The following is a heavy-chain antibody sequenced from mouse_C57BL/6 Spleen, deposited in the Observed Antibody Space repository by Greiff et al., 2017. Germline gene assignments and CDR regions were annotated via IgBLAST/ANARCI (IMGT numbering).Heavy chain of an antibody. Sequence: QVQLQQPGAELVKPGASVKLSCKASGYTFTSYWMQWVKQRPGQGLEWIGEIDPSDSYTNYNQKLKGKATLTVDTSSSTAYMQLSSLTSEDSAVYYCAPNWAGFAYWGQGTLVTVSA. V-gene: IGHV1-50*01. J-gene: IGHJ3*01. CDR1: GYTFTSYW. D-gene: IGHD4-1*01. CDR2: IDPSDSYT. CDR3: APNWAGFAY.